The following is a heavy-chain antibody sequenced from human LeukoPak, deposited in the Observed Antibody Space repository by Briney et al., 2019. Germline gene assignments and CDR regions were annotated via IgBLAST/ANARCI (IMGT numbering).Heavy chain of an antibody. CDR2: MNPNSGNT. J-gene: IGHJ6*03. D-gene: IGHD5-18*01. CDR3: ARGGGYSYGYWHYYYYYMGV. CDR1: GYTFTSYD. Sequence: ASVKVSCKASGYTFTSYDINWVRQATGQGLEWMGWMNPNSGNTGYAQKFQGRVTITRNTSISTAYMELSSLRSEDTAVYYCARGGGYSYGYWHYYYYYMGVWGKGTTVTVSS. V-gene: IGHV1-8*03.